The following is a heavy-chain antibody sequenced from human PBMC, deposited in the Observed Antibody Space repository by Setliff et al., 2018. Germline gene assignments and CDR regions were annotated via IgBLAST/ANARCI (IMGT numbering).Heavy chain of an antibody. CDR3: ARSTITFSGEDFSFFYYMDV. D-gene: IGHD4-4*01. CDR2: ISSSSSYI. J-gene: IGHJ6*03. Sequence: PSETLSLTCALSGGSITDRNWWNWVRQPPGKGLEWVSSISSSSSYIYYADSVKGRFTTSRDSSRNTLYLQMSSLRPEDTALYYCARSTITFSGEDFSFFYYMDVWGKGTTVTVSS. CDR1: GGSITDRNW. V-gene: IGHV3-21*01.